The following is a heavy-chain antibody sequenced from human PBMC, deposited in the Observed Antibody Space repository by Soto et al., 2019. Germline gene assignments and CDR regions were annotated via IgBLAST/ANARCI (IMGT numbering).Heavy chain of an antibody. J-gene: IGHJ4*02. CDR1: GGSISSSNW. V-gene: IGHV4-4*02. CDR3: ARELSNNSPCHFDY. D-gene: IGHD1-1*01. CDR2: IYHSGST. Sequence: QVQLQESGPGLVKPSGTLSLTCAVSGGSISSSNWWSWVRQSPGKGLEWIGEIYHSGSTNYNPSLKSRVTMSVDKSKNQFSLNLNYVTAADTSVSYCARELSNNSPCHFDYWGQGTLVTVSS.